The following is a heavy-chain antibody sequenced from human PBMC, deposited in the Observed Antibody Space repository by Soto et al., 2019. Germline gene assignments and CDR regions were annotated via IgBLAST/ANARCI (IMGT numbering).Heavy chain of an antibody. CDR1: GLTFSTYG. D-gene: IGHD2-2*01. J-gene: IGHJ4*02. Sequence: VQLVESGGGVVQPGRSLRLSCAASGLTFSTYGFHWVRQAPGKGLEWVAVISNDVRNIHYAESVKGRFTSSRDNSKNTLYLQMNSLRPNDTAVYYCVKDSLAGMTPVFMPGPDWGQGTLVTVSS. V-gene: IGHV3-30*18. CDR2: ISNDVRNI. CDR3: VKDSLAGMTPVFMPGPD.